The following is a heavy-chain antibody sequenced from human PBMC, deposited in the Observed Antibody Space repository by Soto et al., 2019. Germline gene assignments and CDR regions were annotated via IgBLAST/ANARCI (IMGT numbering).Heavy chain of an antibody. CDR3: ARSPRITQLYTSLQIWEHYDSSGYYYLGWFDP. CDR2: IYYSGST. J-gene: IGHJ5*02. V-gene: IGHV4-31*03. Sequence: SETLSLTCTVSGGSISSGGYYWSWIRQHPGKGLEWIGYIYYSGSTYYNPSLKSRVTISVDTSKNQFSLKLSSVTAADTAVYYCARSPRITQLYTSLQIWEHYDSSGYYYLGWFDPWGQGTLVTVSS. CDR1: GGSISSGGYY. D-gene: IGHD3-22*01.